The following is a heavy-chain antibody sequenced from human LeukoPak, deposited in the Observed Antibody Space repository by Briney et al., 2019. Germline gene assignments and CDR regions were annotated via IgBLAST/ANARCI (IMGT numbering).Heavy chain of an antibody. CDR2: ISYDGSNK. J-gene: IGHJ4*02. D-gene: IGHD5-18*01. Sequence: PGRSLRLSCAASGFTFSSYGMHWVRQAPGKGLEWVAAISYDGSNKYYADSVKGRFTISRDNSKNTLYLQMNSLRAEDTAVYYCAKLVDTAMVTSDYWGQGTLVTVSS. CDR3: AKLVDTAMVTSDY. CDR1: GFTFSSYG. V-gene: IGHV3-30*18.